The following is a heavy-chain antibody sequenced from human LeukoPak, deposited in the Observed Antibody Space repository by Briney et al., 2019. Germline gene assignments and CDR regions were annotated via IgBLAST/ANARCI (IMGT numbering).Heavy chain of an antibody. CDR2: LHAAGGT. D-gene: IGHD3-22*01. CDR1: GLTVSSNY. CDR3: AREGYDSSGYPRLLDY. Sequence: GGSLRLSCAASGLTVSSNYITWVRQPPGKGLEWVSVLHAAGGTYYADSVKGRFTNSRHISKNTVYPQMNSLRAEDAAVYYCAREGYDSSGYPRLLDYWGQGTLVTVSS. J-gene: IGHJ4*02. V-gene: IGHV3-53*04.